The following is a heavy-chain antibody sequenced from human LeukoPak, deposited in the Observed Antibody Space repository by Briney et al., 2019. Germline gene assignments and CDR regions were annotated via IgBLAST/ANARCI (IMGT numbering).Heavy chain of an antibody. CDR2: ISSSSSYI. CDR3: ARDLFDY. Sequence: GGSLRLSCAASGFSFSSYSMNWVRQAPGKGLEWVSSISSSSSYIYYADSVKGRFTISRDNSKSTLCLQMNSLRAEDTAVYYCARDLFDYWGQGTLVTVSS. CDR1: GFSFSSYS. V-gene: IGHV3-21*01. J-gene: IGHJ4*02.